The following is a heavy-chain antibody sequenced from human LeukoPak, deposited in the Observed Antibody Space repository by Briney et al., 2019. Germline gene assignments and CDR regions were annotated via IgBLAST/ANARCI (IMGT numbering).Heavy chain of an antibody. J-gene: IGHJ6*03. CDR2: IYYSGST. CDR1: GGSISSGGYY. CDR3: ARVPRSYYYYYYMDV. Sequence: ASETLSLTCTVSGGSISSGGYYWSWIRQHPGKGLEWIGYIYYSGSTYYNPSLKSRVTISVDTSKNQFSLKLSSVTAADTAVYYCARVPRSYYYYYYMDVWGKGTTVTVSS. V-gene: IGHV4-31*03.